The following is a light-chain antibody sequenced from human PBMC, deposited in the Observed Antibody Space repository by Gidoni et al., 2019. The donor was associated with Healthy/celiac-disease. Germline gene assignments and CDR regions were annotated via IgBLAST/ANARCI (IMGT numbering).Light chain of an antibody. CDR3: QVWDSSSDHPNVV. CDR1: NIGSTS. CDR2: DDG. J-gene: IGLJ2*01. V-gene: IGLV3-21*02. Sequence: SYVLTQPPSVSVAPGQTARITCGGNNIGSTSVHWYQQKPGQAPGLVVYDDGDRPSGIPERFSGSNSGNTATLTISRVEAGDEADYYCQVWDSSSDHPNVVFGGGTKLTVL.